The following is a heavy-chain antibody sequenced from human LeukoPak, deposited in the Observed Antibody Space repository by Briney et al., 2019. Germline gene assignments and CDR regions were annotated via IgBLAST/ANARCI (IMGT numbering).Heavy chain of an antibody. CDR3: AKDRTYSSSWYYQGYLDY. J-gene: IGHJ4*02. CDR2: IRHVGSNE. V-gene: IGHV3-30*02. CDR1: GFAFSTYG. D-gene: IGHD6-13*01. Sequence: GGSLRLSCAASGFAFSTYGMHWVRQAPGKGLEWVAIIRHVGSNEYYADSVRGRFAISRDNSQNTLHLQMNSLRAEDTAVYYCAKDRTYSSSWYYQGYLDYWGQGTLVTVSS.